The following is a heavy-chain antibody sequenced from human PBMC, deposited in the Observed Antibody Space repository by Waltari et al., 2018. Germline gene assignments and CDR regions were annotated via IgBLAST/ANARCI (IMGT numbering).Heavy chain of an antibody. Sequence: QVQLVQSGAEVKQPGASVQVSCKVSGYTLTELSMHWVRQAPGKGLEWMGGFDPEDGETIYAQKFQGRVTMTEDTSTDTAYMELSSLRSEDTAVYYCATGISGVVIPLLWGQGTLVTVSS. V-gene: IGHV1-24*01. CDR3: ATGISGVVIPLL. J-gene: IGHJ4*02. CDR2: FDPEDGET. CDR1: GYTLTELS. D-gene: IGHD3-3*01.